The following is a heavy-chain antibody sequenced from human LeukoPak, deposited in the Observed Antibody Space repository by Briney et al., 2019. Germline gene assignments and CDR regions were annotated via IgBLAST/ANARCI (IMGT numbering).Heavy chain of an antibody. CDR3: ARRGLAGTLDY. CDR1: VGSISSYY. CDR2: IYYSGST. D-gene: IGHD6-13*01. V-gene: IGHV4-59*08. Sequence: SETLSLTCTVSVGSISSYYWSWIRQPPGKGLEWIGYIYYSGSTNYNPSLKSRVTISVDTSKNQFSLKLSSVTAADTAVYCCARRGLAGTLDYWGQGTLVTVSS. J-gene: IGHJ4*02.